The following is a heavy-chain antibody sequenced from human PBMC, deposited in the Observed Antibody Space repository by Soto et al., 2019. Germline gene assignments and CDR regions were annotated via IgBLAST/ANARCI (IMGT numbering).Heavy chain of an antibody. D-gene: IGHD3-3*01. CDR1: GFTFSSYS. J-gene: IGHJ6*02. CDR3: ARVGDFWSGSKYGMDL. CDR2: ISSSSSYI. Sequence: GGSLRLSCAASGFTFSSYSLNWVRQAPGKGLEWVSSISSSSSYIYYADSVKGRFTLSRDNAKNSLYLQINSLRAEDTAVYYCARVGDFWSGSKYGMDLWGQGTTVTVSS. V-gene: IGHV3-21*01.